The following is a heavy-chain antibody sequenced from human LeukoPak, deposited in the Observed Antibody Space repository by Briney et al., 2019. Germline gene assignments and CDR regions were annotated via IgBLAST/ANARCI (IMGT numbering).Heavy chain of an antibody. J-gene: IGHJ3*02. Sequence: PGGSLRLSCAASGFTFSSYAMSWVRQAPGKGLEWVSAISGSGGSTYYADSVKGRFTISRDNSKNTLYLQMNSLRAEDTAVYYCANDDRGSGRASLDAFDIWGQGTMVTVSS. CDR1: GFTFSSYA. V-gene: IGHV3-23*01. D-gene: IGHD6-19*01. CDR2: ISGSGGST. CDR3: ANDDRGSGRASLDAFDI.